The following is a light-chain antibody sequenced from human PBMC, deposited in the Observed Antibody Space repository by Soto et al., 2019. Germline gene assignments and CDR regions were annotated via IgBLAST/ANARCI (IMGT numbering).Light chain of an antibody. CDR3: QLFNTSPWT. Sequence: DIQMTQSPSTLSASEGDRVTISCRASRSVSIWLAWYQQKPGRAPKLLIYKSSILESGVPSRFSGSGSGTEFTLTISSLQPDDFATYYCQLFNTSPWTFGQGTKVEIK. CDR1: RSVSIW. CDR2: KSS. V-gene: IGKV1-5*03. J-gene: IGKJ1*01.